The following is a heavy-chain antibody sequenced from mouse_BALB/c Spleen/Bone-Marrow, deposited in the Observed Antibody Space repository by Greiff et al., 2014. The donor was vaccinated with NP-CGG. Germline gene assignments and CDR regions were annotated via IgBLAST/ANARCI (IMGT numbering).Heavy chain of an antibody. J-gene: IGHJ4*01. D-gene: IGHD2-10*02. CDR1: GYAFTNYL. CDR2: INPGSGGT. V-gene: IGHV1-54*01. CDR3: ARSRYGKGAMDY. Sequence: LQESGAELVRPGTSVMVSCKASGYAFTNYLIEWVKQRPGQGLEWIGVINPGSGGTNYNEKFKGKATLTADKSSSTAYMQLSSLTSDDSAVYFCARSRYGKGAMDYWGQGTSVTVSS.